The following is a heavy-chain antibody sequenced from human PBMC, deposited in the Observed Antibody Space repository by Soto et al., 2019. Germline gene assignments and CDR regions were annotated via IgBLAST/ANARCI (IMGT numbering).Heavy chain of an antibody. CDR1: GGSISRTTYY. CDR2: IYYNGNI. Sequence: PSETLSLTCSFSGGSITGGSISRTTYYCGWMRQPPGKGLEWIGYIYYNGNINYNPSLKSRVTISVDTSKNQFSLKLNSVTAADTAVYYCARTYCSSTTCYDLFDSWGQGTLVTVS. CDR3: ARTYCSSTTCYDLFDS. D-gene: IGHD2-2*01. J-gene: IGHJ4*02. V-gene: IGHV4-61*05.